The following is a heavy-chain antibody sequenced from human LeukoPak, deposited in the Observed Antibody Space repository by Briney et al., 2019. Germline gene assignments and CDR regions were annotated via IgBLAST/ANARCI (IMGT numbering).Heavy chain of an antibody. CDR2: IGTAGDT. Sequence: GGSLRLSCAASGFTFSSYDMHWVRQATGKGLEWVSAIGTAGDTYYPGSVKGRFTISRGNAKNSLYLQMNSLRAGDTAVYYCARAYRVRFQPLLYFDYWSQGTLVTVSS. CDR1: GFTFSSYD. J-gene: IGHJ4*02. CDR3: ARAYRVRFQPLLYFDY. V-gene: IGHV3-13*01. D-gene: IGHD2-8*01.